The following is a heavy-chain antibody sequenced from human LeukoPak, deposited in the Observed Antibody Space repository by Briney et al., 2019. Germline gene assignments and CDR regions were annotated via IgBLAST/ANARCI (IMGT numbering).Heavy chain of an antibody. Sequence: GGSPRLSCAASEFIFSGYWMNWVRQAPGKGLEWVANIKQDGSEKQYMDSVRGRFTISRDNAKNSLYLQMNSLRVEDTAVYYCARDGFVGAADYWGQGTLVTVSS. V-gene: IGHV3-7*01. CDR1: EFIFSGYW. CDR2: IKQDGSEK. CDR3: ARDGFVGAADY. D-gene: IGHD6-13*01. J-gene: IGHJ4*02.